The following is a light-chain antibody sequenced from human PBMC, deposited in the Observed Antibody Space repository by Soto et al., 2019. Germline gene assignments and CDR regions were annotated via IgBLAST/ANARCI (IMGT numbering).Light chain of an antibody. CDR2: WAS. J-gene: IGKJ4*01. Sequence: DIVMTQSPDSLAVSLGERATINCKSSQSVFYSSNNKNYLAWYQQKPGQPPKLLIYWASTRESGVPDRFSGSGSGTDFTLSISSLQAEDLAVYYCQQYYSTSLTFGGGTKVEIK. CDR1: QSVFYSSNNKNY. V-gene: IGKV4-1*01. CDR3: QQYYSTSLT.